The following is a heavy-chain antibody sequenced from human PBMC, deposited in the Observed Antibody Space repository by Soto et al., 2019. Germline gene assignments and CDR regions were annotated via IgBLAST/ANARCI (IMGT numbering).Heavy chain of an antibody. D-gene: IGHD6-13*01. CDR1: GFTFSSYA. J-gene: IGHJ4*02. CDR3: VKDPSSSWYYFDY. CDR2: ISSNGGST. V-gene: IGHV3-64D*06. Sequence: GGSLRLSCSASGFTFSSYAMHWVRQAPGKGLEYVSAISSNGGSTYYADSVKGRFTISRDNSKNTLYLQMSSLRTEDTAVYYCVKDPSSSWYYFDYWGQGTLVTVSS.